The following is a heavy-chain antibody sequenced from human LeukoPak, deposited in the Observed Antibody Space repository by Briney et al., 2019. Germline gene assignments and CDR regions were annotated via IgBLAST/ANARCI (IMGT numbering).Heavy chain of an antibody. D-gene: IGHD3-22*01. CDR2: ISYDGSNK. CDR3: AKDLAYYHDSSGYKDAFDI. Sequence: PGRSLRLSCAASGFTFSSYGMHWVRQAPGKGLEWVAVISYDGSNKYYADSVKGRFTISRDNSKNTLYLQMNSLRAEDTAVYYCAKDLAYYHDSSGYKDAFDIWGQGTMVTVSS. J-gene: IGHJ3*02. CDR1: GFTFSSYG. V-gene: IGHV3-30*18.